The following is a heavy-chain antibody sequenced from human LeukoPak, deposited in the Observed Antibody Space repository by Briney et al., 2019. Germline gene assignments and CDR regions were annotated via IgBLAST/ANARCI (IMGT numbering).Heavy chain of an antibody. CDR3: AGNTAVDGSPQGLPSLDV. J-gene: IGHJ6*04. D-gene: IGHD6-19*01. CDR2: INPNSGGT. CDR1: GYTFTGYY. V-gene: IGHV1-2*02. Sequence: ASVKVSCKASGYTFTGYYMHLVRQAPGQGLEWMGCINPNSGGTNYAQKFQGRVTMTRDTSISTAYMELSRLRSDDTAVYYCAGNTAVDGSPQGLPSLDVWGKGTTVTVSS.